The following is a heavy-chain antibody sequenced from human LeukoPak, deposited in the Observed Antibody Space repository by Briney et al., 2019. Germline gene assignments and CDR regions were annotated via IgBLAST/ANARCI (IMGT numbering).Heavy chain of an antibody. V-gene: IGHV3-30-3*01. Sequence: PGRSLRLSCAASGFTFSSYAMRWVRQAPGKGLEWVAVISYDGSNKYYADSVKGRFTISRDNSKNTLYLQMNSLRAEDTAVYYCARERGYYFPFDYWGQGTLVTVSS. D-gene: IGHD3-22*01. CDR2: ISYDGSNK. J-gene: IGHJ4*02. CDR3: ARERGYYFPFDY. CDR1: GFTFSSYA.